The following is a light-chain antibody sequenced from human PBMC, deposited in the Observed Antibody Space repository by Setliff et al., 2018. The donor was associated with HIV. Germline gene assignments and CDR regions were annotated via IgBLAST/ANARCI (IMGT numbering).Light chain of an antibody. CDR3: QVWDSITDHVV. CDR2: YDS. Sequence: SSELAQPPSVSVAPGETARITCGGNNIGSKSVHWYQQKPGQAPVLVIYYDSDRPSGIPERFSGSNSGNTATLTISRVEVGDEADYYCQVWDSITDHVVFAGGTKVTVL. V-gene: IGLV3-21*04. CDR1: NIGSKS. J-gene: IGLJ2*01.